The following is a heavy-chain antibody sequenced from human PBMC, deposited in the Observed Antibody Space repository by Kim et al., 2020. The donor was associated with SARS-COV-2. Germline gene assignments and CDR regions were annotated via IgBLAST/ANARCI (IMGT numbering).Heavy chain of an antibody. J-gene: IGHJ4*02. D-gene: IGHD6-13*01. Sequence: GGSLRLSCAASGFTFSSYSMNWVRQAPGKGLEWVSYISSSSSTIYYADSVKGRFTISRDNAKNSLYLQMNSPRDEDTAVYYCARELENSAGIAAAGIDYWGQGTLVTVSS. CDR3: ARELENSAGIAAAGIDY. CDR1: GFTFSSYS. V-gene: IGHV3-48*02. CDR2: ISSSSSTI.